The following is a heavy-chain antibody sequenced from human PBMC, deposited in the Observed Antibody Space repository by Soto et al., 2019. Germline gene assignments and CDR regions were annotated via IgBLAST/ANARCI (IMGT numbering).Heavy chain of an antibody. J-gene: IGHJ4*02. CDR1: GITFTNYA. CDR2: ISASGGTT. CDR3: AKIIGTSWSDY. Sequence: AQLLESGGTLVQPGGSLRLSCAVSGITFTNYAMSWVRQAPGKGLEWVSGISASGGTTYYAESVKGRFPISRDNSRNTLYLQMNSLRVEDTAVYFCAKIIGTSWSDYWGQGTLVTVSS. V-gene: IGHV3-23*01. D-gene: IGHD2-2*01.